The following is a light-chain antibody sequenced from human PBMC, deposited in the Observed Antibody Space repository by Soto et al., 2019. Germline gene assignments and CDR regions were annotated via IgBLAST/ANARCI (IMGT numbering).Light chain of an antibody. V-gene: IGLV1-40*01. J-gene: IGLJ3*02. CDR2: RNH. CDR1: RSNIGAGYD. Sequence: QSVLTQPPSVSGAPGQRVTISCTGSRSNIGAGYDVHWYQQIPGTAPKLLIYRNHDRPSGVPDRFSGSKSGTSASLAITGLQAEDEADYYGQSYDTSVSGARVFGGGTKLTVL. CDR3: QSYDTSVSGARV.